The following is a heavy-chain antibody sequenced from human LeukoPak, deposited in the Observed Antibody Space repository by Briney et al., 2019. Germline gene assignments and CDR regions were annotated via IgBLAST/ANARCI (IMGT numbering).Heavy chain of an antibody. D-gene: IGHD2-2*01. Sequence: GGSLRLSCAASGFTFSDYYMSWIRQAPGKGLEWVSYISSSGSTIYYADSVKGRFTISRDNAKNSLYLQMNSLRAEDTAVYYCAREGLCSSTSCYGDDAFDIWGQGTMVTVSS. V-gene: IGHV3-11*04. CDR3: AREGLCSSTSCYGDDAFDI. CDR2: ISSSGSTI. CDR1: GFTFSDYY. J-gene: IGHJ3*02.